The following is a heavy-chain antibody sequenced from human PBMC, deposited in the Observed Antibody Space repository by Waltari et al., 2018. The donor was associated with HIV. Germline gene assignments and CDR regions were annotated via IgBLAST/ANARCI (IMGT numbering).Heavy chain of an antibody. CDR1: GFTFSSYE. CDR2: ISSSGSTI. D-gene: IGHD3-10*01. V-gene: IGHV3-48*03. CDR3: ARAFMIRGTGAFDI. Sequence: EVQVVESGGGLVQPGGSLRLSCAASGFTFSSYEMNWVRQAPGKGLEWVSYISSSGSTIYFADSVKGRFTMSRDNAKNSLYLRMNSLRAEDTAVCYCARAFMIRGTGAFDIWGQGTMVTVSS. J-gene: IGHJ3*02.